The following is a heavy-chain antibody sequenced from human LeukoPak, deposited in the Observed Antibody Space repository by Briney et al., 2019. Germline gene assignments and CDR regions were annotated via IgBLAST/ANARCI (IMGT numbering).Heavy chain of an antibody. Sequence: GESLKIACEGSGYTFTKYWIGWVRQMPGKGLEWMGIIHPGDSHTWYSPSFQGQVTISADKSISMAYLQWSSLKASDTAMYFCARQPGTTAKSWYLDLWGRGTLVTVSS. CDR3: ARQPGTTAKSWYLDL. J-gene: IGHJ2*01. D-gene: IGHD1-1*01. CDR1: GYTFTKYW. CDR2: IHPGDSHT. V-gene: IGHV5-51*01.